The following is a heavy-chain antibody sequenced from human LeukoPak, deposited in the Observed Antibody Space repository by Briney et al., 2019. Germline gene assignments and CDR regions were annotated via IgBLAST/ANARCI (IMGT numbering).Heavy chain of an antibody. CDR1: GFTFSTYW. CDR3: ATDRENSDWQKRFDS. V-gene: IGHV3-7*01. Sequence: GGSLRLSCAASGFTFSTYWMNWYRQAPGKGLEWVGNINQDASGINYVDSVRGRFTISRDNAKNSLHLQMSSLRAEDTAVYYCATDRENSDWQKRFDSWGQGTLVTVSS. CDR2: INQDASGI. D-gene: IGHD2-21*02. J-gene: IGHJ4*02.